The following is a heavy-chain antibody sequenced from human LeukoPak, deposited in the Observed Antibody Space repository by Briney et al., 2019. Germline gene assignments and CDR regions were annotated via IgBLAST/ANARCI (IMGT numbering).Heavy chain of an antibody. J-gene: IGHJ4*02. CDR1: GGSISSGGYY. Sequence: SETLSLTCTVSGGSISSGGYYWSWIRQHPRKGLEWIGYIYDSGSTYYNPSLKSRVTISIDTSKNQFSLKLSSVTAADTAVYFCAKDRTWELFRYWGQGTLVTVSS. V-gene: IGHV4-31*03. CDR2: IYDSGST. CDR3: AKDRTWELFRY. D-gene: IGHD1-26*01.